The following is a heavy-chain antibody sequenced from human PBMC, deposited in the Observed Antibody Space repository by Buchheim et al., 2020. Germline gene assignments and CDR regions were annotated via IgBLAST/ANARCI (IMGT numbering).Heavy chain of an antibody. CDR2: IYYSGST. CDR1: GGSISSYY. CDR3: ARSIAAAGYYYYGMDV. Sequence: QVQLQESGPGLVKPSETLSLTCTVSGGSISSYYWSWIRQPPGKGLEWIGYIYYSGSTNYNPSLKSRVTISVATSKNQFSLQLSSVTAADTAVYYCARSIAAAGYYYYGMDVWGQGTT. V-gene: IGHV4-59*01. J-gene: IGHJ6*02. D-gene: IGHD6-13*01.